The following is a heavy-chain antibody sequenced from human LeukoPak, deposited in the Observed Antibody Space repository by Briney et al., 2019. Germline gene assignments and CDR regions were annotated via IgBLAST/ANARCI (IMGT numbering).Heavy chain of an antibody. CDR2: ISWDGNVK. Sequence: GGSLRLSCAASGFTFSSYWMNWARQAPGKGLEWLAFISWDGNVKTCADSVEGRFTISRDSPKNTLFLQMNSLRAEDTAVYYCARDLSMSYSVDYWGQGTLVTVSS. D-gene: IGHD2-21*01. J-gene: IGHJ4*02. CDR3: ARDLSMSYSVDY. CDR1: GFTFSSYW. V-gene: IGHV3-30*03.